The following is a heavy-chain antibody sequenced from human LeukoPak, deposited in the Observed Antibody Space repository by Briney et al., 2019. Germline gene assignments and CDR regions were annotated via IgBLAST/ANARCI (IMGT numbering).Heavy chain of an antibody. CDR1: GFTFSSYG. J-gene: IGHJ4*02. CDR3: AKDLGSSGYFDY. V-gene: IGHV3-30*18. D-gene: IGHD3-22*01. Sequence: GRSLRLSCAASGFTFSSYGMLWVRQAPGKGLEGVAVISYDGSNKYYADSVKGRFTISRDNSKNTLYLQMNSLRAEDTAVYYCAKDLGSSGYFDYWGQGTLVTVSS. CDR2: ISYDGSNK.